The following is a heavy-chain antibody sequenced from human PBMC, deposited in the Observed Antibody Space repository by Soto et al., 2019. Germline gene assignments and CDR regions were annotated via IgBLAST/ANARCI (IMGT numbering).Heavy chain of an antibody. V-gene: IGHV6-1*01. D-gene: IGHD1-7*01. Sequence: PSQTLSLTCAISGDSVSSNSAAWNWIRQSPSRGLEWLGRTYYRSKWYNDYAVSVRSRITINPDTSKNQFSLQLNSVTPEDTAVYYCARASDELVLSSPRRFFDYRAQGTLVTVSS. CDR3: ARASDELVLSSPRRFFDY. CDR1: GDSVSSNSAA. CDR2: TYYRSKWYN. J-gene: IGHJ4*02.